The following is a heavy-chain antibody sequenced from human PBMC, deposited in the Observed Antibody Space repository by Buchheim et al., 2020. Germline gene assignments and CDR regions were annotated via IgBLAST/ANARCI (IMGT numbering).Heavy chain of an antibody. J-gene: IGHJ5*01. CDR2: IFYSGST. Sequence: QVQLQESGPGLVKPSETLSLTCSVSGDSLNSYYWSWIRQPPGKELEWIGYIFYSGSTYYRPSLRSRAFISVATSSTQFSLRLRSVTAADTAVYYCARGRRNYSRGWFDPWGQGT. CDR3: ARGRRNYSRGWFDP. V-gene: IGHV4-59*01. D-gene: IGHD6-13*01. CDR1: GDSLNSYY.